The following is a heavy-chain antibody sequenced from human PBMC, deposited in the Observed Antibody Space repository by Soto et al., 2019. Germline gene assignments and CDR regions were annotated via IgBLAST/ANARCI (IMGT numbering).Heavy chain of an antibody. CDR2: ISTRGGRT. D-gene: IGHD3-22*01. CDR1: GFSFSSYA. J-gene: IGHJ4*02. CDR3: AKEFYYDASGQYSDLYFDS. V-gene: IGHV3-23*01. Sequence: EVLLLESGGGLTQPGGSLRLACAASGFSFSSYAMSWVRQAPPQGLEWVSSISTRGGRTYYADSVKGRFSISRDNSANAVYLDMDNLRAEYTGIYYCAKEFYYDASGQYSDLYFDSWGQGALVTVSS.